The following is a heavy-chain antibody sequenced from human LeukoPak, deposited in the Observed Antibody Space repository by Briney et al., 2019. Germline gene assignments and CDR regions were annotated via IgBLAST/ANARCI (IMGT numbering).Heavy chain of an antibody. D-gene: IGHD2-2*01. CDR1: GFTFSSYA. CDR3: ARESSTGGMDV. J-gene: IGHJ6*02. Sequence: GRSLRLSCAASGFTFSSYAMHWVRQAPGKGLEPLAVISYDGSNKYYADSVKGRFTISRDNSKNTLYLQMNSLRAEDTAVYYCARESSTGGMDVWGQGTTVTVSS. V-gene: IGHV3-30-3*01. CDR2: ISYDGSNK.